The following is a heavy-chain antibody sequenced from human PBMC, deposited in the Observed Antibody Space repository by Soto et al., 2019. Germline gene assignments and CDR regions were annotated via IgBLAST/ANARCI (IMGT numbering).Heavy chain of an antibody. V-gene: IGHV1-8*01. CDR1: GYTFTTYD. CDR2: MNPNSGNT. J-gene: IGHJ1*01. Sequence: QVQLVQSGADVKKPGASVKVSCKASGYTFTTYDINWVRQAAGQGLEWMGWMNPNSGNTGYAHKFQGRVIMTRNTSTSTGYRELSGLTSEDTAVYYCARGRAPGGDYRSYVHHWGLGTLVTVAS. D-gene: IGHD4-4*01. CDR3: ARGRAPGGDYRSYVHH.